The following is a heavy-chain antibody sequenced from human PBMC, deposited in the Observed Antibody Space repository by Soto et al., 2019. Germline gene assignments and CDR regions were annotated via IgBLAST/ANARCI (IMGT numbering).Heavy chain of an antibody. V-gene: IGHV1-18*01. CDR2: ISAYNGNT. D-gene: IGHD2-21*01. Sequence: QVQLVQSGAEVKKPGASVKVSCKASGYTFTSYGISWVRQAPGQGLEWMGWISAYNGNTNYAQKLQGRVTMTTDTSTSTAYMELRSVRSDDTAVYYCARDDSRGPSTPYYYYGMDVWGQGTTVTVSS. J-gene: IGHJ6*02. CDR1: GYTFTSYG. CDR3: ARDDSRGPSTPYYYYGMDV.